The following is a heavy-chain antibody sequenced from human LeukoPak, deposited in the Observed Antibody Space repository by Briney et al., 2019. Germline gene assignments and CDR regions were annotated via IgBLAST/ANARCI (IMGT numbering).Heavy chain of an antibody. J-gene: IGHJ4*02. V-gene: IGHV5-51*01. CDR2: IYPDDSRT. D-gene: IGHD3-16*01. CDR3: ARPDYFSSHD. Sequence: GESLKISCRASGYNFPKSWIGWVRQMPGKGLEWVAIIYPDDSRTNYSPSFQGHVTISVDRSTNTAYLQWSSLRASDTAMYYCARPDYFSSHDWGQGTLVTVST. CDR1: GYNFPKSW.